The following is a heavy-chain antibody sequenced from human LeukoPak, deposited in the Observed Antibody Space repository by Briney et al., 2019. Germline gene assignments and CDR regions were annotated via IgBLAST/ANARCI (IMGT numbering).Heavy chain of an antibody. J-gene: IGHJ4*02. CDR1: GYTFTSYG. V-gene: IGHV1-18*01. CDR2: ISAYNGNT. CDR3: ARGTHDSSGYYYEPPDY. Sequence: GASVKVSCKASGYTFTSYGISWVRQAPGQGLEWVGWISAYNGNTNYAQKLQGRVTMTTDTSTSTAYMELRSLRSDDTAVYYCARGTHDSSGYYYEPPDYWGQGTLVTVSS. D-gene: IGHD3-22*01.